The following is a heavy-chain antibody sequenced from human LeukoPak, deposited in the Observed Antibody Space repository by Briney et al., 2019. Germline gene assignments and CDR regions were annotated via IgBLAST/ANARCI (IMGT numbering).Heavy chain of an antibody. V-gene: IGHV4-59*08. CDR1: GGSISSYY. CDR3: ARQVYYDDSSGYFVFDY. D-gene: IGHD3-22*01. CDR2: IYYSGST. Sequence: SETLSLTCTVSGGSISSYYWNWIRQPPGKGLEWIGYIYYSGSTNYNPSLKSRVTISVDTSKNQFSLKLSSVTAADTAVYYCARQVYYDDSSGYFVFDYWGQGTLVTVSS. J-gene: IGHJ4*02.